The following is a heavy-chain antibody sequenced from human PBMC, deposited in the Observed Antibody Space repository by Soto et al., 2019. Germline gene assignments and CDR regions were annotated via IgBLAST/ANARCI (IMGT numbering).Heavy chain of an antibody. J-gene: IGHJ3*02. Sequence: EVQLVESGGGLVQPGRSLRLSCAASGFTFDDYAMHWVRQAPGKGLEWVSGISWNSGSIGYADSVKGRFTISRDNAKKSLYLQMNRLRAEDTALYYCAKDGVLGQQLVQDAFDIWGQGTMVTVSS. V-gene: IGHV3-9*01. CDR3: AKDGVLGQQLVQDAFDI. CDR1: GFTFDDYA. CDR2: ISWNSGSI. D-gene: IGHD6-13*01.